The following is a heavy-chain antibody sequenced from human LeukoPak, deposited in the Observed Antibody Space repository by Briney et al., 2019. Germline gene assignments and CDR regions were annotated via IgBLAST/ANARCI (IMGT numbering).Heavy chain of an antibody. J-gene: IGHJ4*02. V-gene: IGHV4-59*08. D-gene: IGHD3-10*01. Sequence: PSETLSRTCTVSGGSISSHYWSWIRQPPGKGLEWIGYIYYSGSTYYNPSLKSRVTISVDTSKNQFSLKLSSVTAADTAVYYCARTPYYGSGSYYNLFDYWGQGTLVTVSS. CDR2: IYYSGST. CDR1: GGSISSHY. CDR3: ARTPYYGSGSYYNLFDY.